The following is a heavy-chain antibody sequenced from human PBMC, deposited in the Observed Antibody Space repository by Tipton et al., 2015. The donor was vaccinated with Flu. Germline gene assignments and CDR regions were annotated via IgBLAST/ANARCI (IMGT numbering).Heavy chain of an antibody. D-gene: IGHD3-10*01. CDR1: GFTFSDYS. Sequence: LSCAASGFTFSDYSMSWIRQAPGKGLEWVSHISGSGITTYYADSVKGRFTVSRDNTKNSLSLQMSSLRAEDTAVYYCARGLGSGDFDYWGQGTLVTVSS. CDR2: ISGSGITT. J-gene: IGHJ4*02. CDR3: ARGLGSGDFDY. V-gene: IGHV3-11*01.